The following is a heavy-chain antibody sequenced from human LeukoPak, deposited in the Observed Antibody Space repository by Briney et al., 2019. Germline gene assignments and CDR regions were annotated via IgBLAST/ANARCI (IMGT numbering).Heavy chain of an antibody. Sequence: SVKVSCKASGGTFSSYAISWVRQAPGQGLEWMGGIIPIFGTANYAQKLQGRVTITADESTSTAYMELSSLRSEDTAVYYCAQSPDIVVVPAVFWFDPWGQGALVTVSS. D-gene: IGHD2-2*01. V-gene: IGHV1-69*13. CDR2: IIPIFGTA. CDR1: GGTFSSYA. CDR3: AQSPDIVVVPAVFWFDP. J-gene: IGHJ5*02.